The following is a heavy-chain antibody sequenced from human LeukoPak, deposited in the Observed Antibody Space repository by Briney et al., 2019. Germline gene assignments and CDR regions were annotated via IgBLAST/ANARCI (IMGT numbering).Heavy chain of an antibody. CDR2: INPNNGGT. CDR1: GCTFTDYY. J-gene: IGHJ4*02. CDR3: ASRPGVSAGPLDY. V-gene: IGHV1-2*02. D-gene: IGHD6-13*01. Sequence: ASVKVSCKASGCTFTDYYMDWVRQAPGQGLEWMGWINPNNGGTNYAQEFQGRVTMTRDTSISSAYMEVSRLTSDDTAVYYCASRPGVSAGPLDYWGQGTLVTVSS.